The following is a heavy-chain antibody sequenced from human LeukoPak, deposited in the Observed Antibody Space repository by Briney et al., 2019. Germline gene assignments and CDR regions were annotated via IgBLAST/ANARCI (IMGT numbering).Heavy chain of an antibody. CDR1: GGSISSSSYY. CDR2: IYYSGST. V-gene: IGHV4-39*07. D-gene: IGHD1-26*01. CDR3: AGGPGEYSGSYYFDY. J-gene: IGHJ4*02. Sequence: SETLSLTCTVSGGSISSSSYYWGWIRQPPGKGLEWIGSIYYSGSTYYNPSLKSRVTISVDTSKNQFSLKLSSVTAADTAVYYCAGGPGEYSGSYYFDYWGQGTLVTVSS.